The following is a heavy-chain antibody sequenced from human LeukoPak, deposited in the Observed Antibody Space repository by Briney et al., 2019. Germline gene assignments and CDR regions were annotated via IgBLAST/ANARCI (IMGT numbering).Heavy chain of an antibody. V-gene: IGHV3-7*01. CDR1: GFTFSDAW. D-gene: IGHD3-10*01. J-gene: IGHJ3*02. CDR2: IKQDGSEK. Sequence: GGSLRLSCAASGFTFSDAWMSWVRQAPGKGLEWVANIKQDGSEKYYVDSVKGRFTISRDNAKNSLYLQMNSLRAEDTAVYYCARETASKNYGSGSYEAFDIWGQGTMVTVSS. CDR3: ARETASKNYGSGSYEAFDI.